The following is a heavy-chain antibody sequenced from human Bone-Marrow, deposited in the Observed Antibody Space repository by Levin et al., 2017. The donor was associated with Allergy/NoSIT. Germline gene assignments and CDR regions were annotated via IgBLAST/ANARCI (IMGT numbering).Heavy chain of an antibody. CDR1: GFSLTSYA. D-gene: IGHD2-15*01. J-gene: IGHJ5*01. CDR2: ISADGRII. V-gene: IGHV3-23*01. CDR3: AKKFFPAMPGSDCFGS. Sequence: SGESLKISCAASGFSLTSYAMNWVRQAPGKGLEWVSVISADGRIIYYTDSVKGRFTISRDISRNVVYLQMDSLRPEDTAIYYCAKKFFPAMPGSDCFGSWGQGTLVSVSS.